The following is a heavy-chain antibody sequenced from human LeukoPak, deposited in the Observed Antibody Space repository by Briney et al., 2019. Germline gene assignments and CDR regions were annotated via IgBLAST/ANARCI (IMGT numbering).Heavy chain of an antibody. Sequence: SETLSLTCTVSGGSISSYYWSWIRQPAGKGLEWIGRIYTSGSTNYNPSLKSRVTMSVDTSKNQFSLKLSSVTAADTAVYYCAELRITMVRGVRYGMDVWGQGTTVTVSS. D-gene: IGHD3-10*01. CDR2: IYTSGST. J-gene: IGHJ6*02. CDR3: AELRITMVRGVRYGMDV. V-gene: IGHV4-4*07. CDR1: GGSISSYY.